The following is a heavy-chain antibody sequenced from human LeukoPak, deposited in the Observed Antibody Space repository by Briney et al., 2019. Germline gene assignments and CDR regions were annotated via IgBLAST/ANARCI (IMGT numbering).Heavy chain of an antibody. J-gene: IGHJ4*02. D-gene: IGHD1-7*01. CDR2: IYMSGST. CDR1: GGSISSYY. Sequence: SETLSLTCSVSGGSISSYYWTWIRQPAGKGLEWIGRIYMSGSTEYNPSLKSRVSMSLDTSKNQFSPKLSSVTAADTAVYYCARGTHNFDYWGQGTLVTVSS. CDR3: ARGTHNFDY. V-gene: IGHV4-4*07.